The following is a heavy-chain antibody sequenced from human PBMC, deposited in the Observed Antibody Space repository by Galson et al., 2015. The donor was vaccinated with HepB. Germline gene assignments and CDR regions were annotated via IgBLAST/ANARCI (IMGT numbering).Heavy chain of an antibody. CDR3: ARPTTVTTLNYYYGMDI. V-gene: IGHV1-69*10. J-gene: IGHJ6*02. Sequence: SVKVSCKASGGTFSSYAISWVRQAPGQGLEWMGGIIPIFGIANYAQKFQGRVTITADKSTSTAYMELSSLRSEDTAVYYCARPTTVTTLNYYYGMDIWGQGTTVTVSS. D-gene: IGHD4-17*01. CDR1: GGTFSSYA. CDR2: IIPIFGIA.